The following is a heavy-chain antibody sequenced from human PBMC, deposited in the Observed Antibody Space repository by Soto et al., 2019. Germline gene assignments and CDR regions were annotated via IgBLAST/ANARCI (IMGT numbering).Heavy chain of an antibody. CDR2: IYYSGST. J-gene: IGHJ5*02. V-gene: IGHV4-59*08. CDR1: GGSISSYY. Sequence: PSESLSLTCTVAGGSISSYYWSWIRQPPGKGLEWIGYIYYSGSTNYNPSLKSRVTISVDTSKNQFSLKLSSVTAADTDVYYCARSQLGYCSTWGQGTLVTVSS. CDR3: ARSQLGYCST. D-gene: IGHD2-2*01.